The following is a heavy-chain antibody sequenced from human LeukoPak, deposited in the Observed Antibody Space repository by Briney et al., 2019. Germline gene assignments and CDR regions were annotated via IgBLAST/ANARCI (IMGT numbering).Heavy chain of an antibody. D-gene: IGHD4-17*01. J-gene: IGHJ4*02. CDR2: IYYSGST. V-gene: IGHV4-59*11. Sequence: PSETLSLTCTVSGGSISSHYWTWIRQPPGKGLEWIGYIYYSGSTNYNPSLKSRVTISVDTSKNQFSLKLSSVTAADTAVYYCARAVNYFDYWGQGTLVTVSS. CDR3: ARAVNYFDY. CDR1: GGSISSHY.